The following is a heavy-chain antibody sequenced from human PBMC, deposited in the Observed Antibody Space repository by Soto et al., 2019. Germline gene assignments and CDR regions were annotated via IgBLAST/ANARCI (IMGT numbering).Heavy chain of an antibody. D-gene: IGHD2-15*01. Sequence: ASVNVSCKASGYTFTSYGVSWVRQAPGQGLEWMGWISAYNGNTNYAQKLQGRVTMTTGTSTSTAYMERRSLRSDDTAVYYCASTEVAGIDYWGQGTLFTVSS. V-gene: IGHV1-18*01. CDR1: GYTFTSYG. CDR3: ASTEVAGIDY. J-gene: IGHJ4*02. CDR2: ISAYNGNT.